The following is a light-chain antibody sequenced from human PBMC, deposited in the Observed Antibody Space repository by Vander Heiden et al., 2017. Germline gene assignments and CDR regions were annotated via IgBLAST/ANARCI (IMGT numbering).Light chain of an antibody. CDR3: QQYYSTPLT. Sequence: EIVMTQSPDSQAVSLGERATINCKSSQSVLYSSNNKNYLAWYQQKPGQPPKLLIYWASTRESGVPDRFSGSGSGTDFTLTISSLQAEDVAVYYCQQYYSTPLTFGGGTKVEIK. CDR2: WAS. V-gene: IGKV4-1*01. CDR1: QSVLYSSNNKNY. J-gene: IGKJ4*01.